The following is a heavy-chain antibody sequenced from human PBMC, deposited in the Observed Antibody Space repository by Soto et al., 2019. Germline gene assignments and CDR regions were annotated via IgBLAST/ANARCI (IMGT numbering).Heavy chain of an antibody. Sequence: QITLNESGPALVKPTPTLTLTFTFSGFSLNTRDVGVGWIRKPPGKALEWLGVVYWDDDKTYSPSLKSRLTITKDTPNTQVVLRMTKMDPVDTATCYCAHRLAGVASFWGQVTLVTVSS. CDR1: GFSLNTRDVG. D-gene: IGHD3-3*01. J-gene: IGHJ4*02. CDR2: VYWDDDK. V-gene: IGHV2-5*02. CDR3: AHRLAGVASF.